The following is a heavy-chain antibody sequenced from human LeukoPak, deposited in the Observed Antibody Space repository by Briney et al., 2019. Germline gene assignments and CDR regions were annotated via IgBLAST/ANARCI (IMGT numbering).Heavy chain of an antibody. CDR2: INSDGSST. CDR1: GFTFRSYW. J-gene: IGHJ4*02. Sequence: PGRSLRLSCAASGFTFRSYWMHWVRQAPGKGLVWVSRINSDGSSTNYADSVKGRFIISRDNAENTLYLQMNSLRVEDTAVYYCASGWQWLPNWGQGTLVTVSS. D-gene: IGHD6-19*01. V-gene: IGHV3-74*01. CDR3: ASGWQWLPN.